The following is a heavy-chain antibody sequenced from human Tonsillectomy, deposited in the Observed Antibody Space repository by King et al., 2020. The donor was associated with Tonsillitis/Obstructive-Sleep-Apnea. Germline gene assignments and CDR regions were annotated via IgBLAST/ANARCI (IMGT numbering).Heavy chain of an antibody. J-gene: IGHJ3*02. Sequence: SLRLSFASSVCTFLSSAPSFFLPSPFPFLSFFSSLLFLFVPNSHADSVQGRFTIPRDNSKHTLYLQMNRLRAEDTAVYYCAKELGAGTSQAFEIWGQGTMVTVSS. V-gene: IGHV3-23*01. D-gene: IGHD1-1*01. CDR2: LLFLFVPN. CDR1: VCTFLSSA. CDR3: AKELGAGTSQAFEI.